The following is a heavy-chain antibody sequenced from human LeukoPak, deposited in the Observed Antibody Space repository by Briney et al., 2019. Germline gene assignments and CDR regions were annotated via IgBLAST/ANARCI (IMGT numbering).Heavy chain of an antibody. V-gene: IGHV4-59*01. D-gene: IGHD3-10*01. CDR2: IYYSGST. J-gene: IGHJ2*01. CDR3: AGSGSGSYYSPWYFDL. Sequence: SETLSLTCTVSGGSISSYYWSWIRQPPGKGLKWIGYIYYSGSTNYNPSLKSRVTISVDTSKNQFSLRLSSVTAADTAVYYCAGSGSGSYYSPWYFDLWGRGTLVTVSS. CDR1: GGSISSYY.